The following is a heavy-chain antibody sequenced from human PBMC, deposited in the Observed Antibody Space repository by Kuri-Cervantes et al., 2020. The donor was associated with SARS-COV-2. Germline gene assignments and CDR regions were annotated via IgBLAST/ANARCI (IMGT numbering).Heavy chain of an antibody. CDR2: INHSGST. J-gene: IGHJ6*02. CDR3: ARLNDFWSGYQQTYYYYGMDV. Sequence: SETLSLTCAVYGGSFSGYYWSWIRQPPGKGLEWIGEINHSGSTNYNPSLKSRVTISVDTSKNQFSLKLSSVTAADTAVYYCARLNDFWSGYQQTYYYYGMDVWGQGTTVTVSS. CDR1: GGSFSGYY. V-gene: IGHV4-34*01. D-gene: IGHD3-3*01.